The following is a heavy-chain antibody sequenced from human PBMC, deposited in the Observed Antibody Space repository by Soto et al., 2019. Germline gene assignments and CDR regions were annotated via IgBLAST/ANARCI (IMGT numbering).Heavy chain of an antibody. CDR3: ARAHGSGWGAFDI. CDR2: IYYSGGT. V-gene: IGHV4-59*12. D-gene: IGHD3-10*01. CDR1: GGSISSYY. J-gene: IGHJ3*02. Sequence: SETLSLTCTVSGGSISSYYWSWIRQPPGKGLEWIGYIYYSGGTYYNPSLKSRVTISVDRSKNQFSPKLSSVTAADTAVYYCARAHGSGWGAFDIWGQGTMVTVS.